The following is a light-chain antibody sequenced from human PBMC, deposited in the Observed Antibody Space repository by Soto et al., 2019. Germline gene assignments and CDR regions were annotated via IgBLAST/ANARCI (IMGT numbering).Light chain of an antibody. V-gene: IGLV1-36*01. Sequence: QSVLTQPPSVSEAPRQRVTISCSGSTSNIGNNAVNWYQQLPGKAPKLLIYYDDLLPSGVSDRFSGSKSGTSASLAISGLQSDDEADYYCAAWDDSLNGVVFGGVTQLTVL. CDR2: YDD. CDR3: AAWDDSLNGVV. CDR1: TSNIGNNA. J-gene: IGLJ2*01.